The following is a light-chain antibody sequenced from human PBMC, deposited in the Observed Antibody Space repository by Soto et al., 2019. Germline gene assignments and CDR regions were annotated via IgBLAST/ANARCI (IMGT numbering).Light chain of an antibody. V-gene: IGLV2-14*03. Sequence: QSVLTQSASVSGSPGQSIIISCTGTSSDVGSYNYVSWHQHHPGKAPKFMIYDVSNRPSGVSNRFSGSKPGNTASLTISGLQAEDEADYYCSSYTTSGTLVFGSGTKVTVL. J-gene: IGLJ1*01. CDR3: SSYTTSGTLV. CDR2: DVS. CDR1: SSDVGSYNY.